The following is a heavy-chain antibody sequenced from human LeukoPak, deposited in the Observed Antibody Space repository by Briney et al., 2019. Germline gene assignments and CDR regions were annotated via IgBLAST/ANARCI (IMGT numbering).Heavy chain of an antibody. CDR2: IISIFGTA. V-gene: IGHV1-69*05. CDR1: VGTFSSYA. J-gene: IGHJ4*02. D-gene: IGHD3-10*01. CDR3: AREGVAGLNYFDY. Sequence: ASVKVSCKASVGTFSSYAISWVRQAPGQGLEWMGGIISIFGTANYAQKFQGRVTFTTDESTSTAYMELSSLRSEDTAVYYCAREGVAGLNYFDYWGQGTLDTVSS.